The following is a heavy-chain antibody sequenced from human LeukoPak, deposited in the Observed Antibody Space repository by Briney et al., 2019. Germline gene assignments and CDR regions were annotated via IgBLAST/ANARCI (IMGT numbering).Heavy chain of an antibody. CDR1: GYTFTSYG. Sequence: VASVKVSCKASGYTFTSYGISWVRQAPGQGLEWMGWISAYNGNTNYAQKLQGRVTMTTDTSTSTAYMELRSLRSDDTAVYYCARCGVTFGGVIAIPYYFDYWGQGTLVTVSS. J-gene: IGHJ4*02. D-gene: IGHD3-16*02. V-gene: IGHV1-18*01. CDR3: ARCGVTFGGVIAIPYYFDY. CDR2: ISAYNGNT.